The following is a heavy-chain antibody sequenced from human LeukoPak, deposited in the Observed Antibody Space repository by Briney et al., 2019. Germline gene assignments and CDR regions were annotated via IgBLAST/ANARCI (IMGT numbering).Heavy chain of an antibody. Sequence: ASVKVSCKTSGYTFTDYYMRWVRQAPGQGLEWMGWINPISGGTNYAQNFQARVTMTRDTSINTAYMELSSLTSDDTAVYYCARPISGPLSFWAFDVWGQGTMVTVSS. V-gene: IGHV1-2*02. D-gene: IGHD1-14*01. CDR3: ARPISGPLSFWAFDV. CDR2: INPISGGT. J-gene: IGHJ3*01. CDR1: GYTFTDYY.